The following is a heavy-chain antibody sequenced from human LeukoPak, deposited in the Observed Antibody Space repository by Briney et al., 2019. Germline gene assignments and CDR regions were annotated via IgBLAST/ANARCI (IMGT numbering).Heavy chain of an antibody. CDR1: GYTFTSYY. J-gene: IGHJ6*03. Sequence: ASVKVSCKASGYTFTSYYMHWVRQDPGQGLEWMGIINPSGGSTSYAQKFQGRVTMTRDTSTSTVYMELSSLRSEDTAVYYCARGTDTTYCDFWSGYQVMDVWGKGTTVTVSS. V-gene: IGHV1-46*01. CDR2: INPSGGST. CDR3: ARGTDTTYCDFWSGYQVMDV. D-gene: IGHD3-3*01.